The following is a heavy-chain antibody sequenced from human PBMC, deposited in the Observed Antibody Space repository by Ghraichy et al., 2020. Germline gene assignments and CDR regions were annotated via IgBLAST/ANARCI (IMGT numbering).Heavy chain of an antibody. CDR1: GFTFSIYS. Sequence: LTCAASGFTFSIYSMNWVRQAPGKGLEWISYISSSSSSIYYADSVKGRFTVSRDNAKNSVFLQMNSLRAEDRAVYYCARGLAHGSGSWGNWFDPWGQGTLVTVSS. J-gene: IGHJ5*02. CDR2: ISSSSSSI. CDR3: ARGLAHGSGSWGNWFDP. V-gene: IGHV3-48*01. D-gene: IGHD3-10*01.